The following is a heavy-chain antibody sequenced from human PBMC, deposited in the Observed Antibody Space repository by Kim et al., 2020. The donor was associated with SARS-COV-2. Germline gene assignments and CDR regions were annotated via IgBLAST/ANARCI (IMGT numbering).Heavy chain of an antibody. CDR3: ARVIYRSGSGSYSS. CDR2: IKQDGSEK. Sequence: GSLRLSCVASDFTLGSYWMSWVRQAPGKGLEWVANIKQDGSEKYYLDSVRGRFTISRDNAKNSLYLQMDSLRAEDTAVYYCARVIYRSGSGSYSSWGLGTTVTVSS. J-gene: IGHJ6*02. CDR1: DFTLGSYW. D-gene: IGHD3-10*01. V-gene: IGHV3-7*04.